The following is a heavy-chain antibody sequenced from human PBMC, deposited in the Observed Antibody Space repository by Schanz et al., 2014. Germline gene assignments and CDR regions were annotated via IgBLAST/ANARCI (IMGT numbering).Heavy chain of an antibody. D-gene: IGHD2-21*01. CDR3: ARDRLECGAECYSVEVFEI. CDR2: ISPYNGNT. V-gene: IGHV1-18*01. Sequence: VQLEQSGAEVKKPGASVKVSCKASGYNITSNDVTWVRQATGQGLEWMGWISPYNGNTNYAQKLQGRVTMTADTSTTTAYMELSGLRSEDTAVYYCARDRLECGAECYSVEVFEIWGQGTLVIVSS. CDR1: GYNITSND. J-gene: IGHJ4*02.